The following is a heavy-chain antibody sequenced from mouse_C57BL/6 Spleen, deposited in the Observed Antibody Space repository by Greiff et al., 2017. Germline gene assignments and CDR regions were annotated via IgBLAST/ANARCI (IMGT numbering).Heavy chain of an antibody. J-gene: IGHJ1*03. V-gene: IGHV5-17*01. CDR1: GFTFSDYG. Sequence: EVNVVESGGGLVKPGGSLKLSCAASGFTFSDYGMHWVRQAPEKGLEWVAYISSGSSTIYYADTVKGRFTISRDNAKNTLFLQMTSLRSEDTAMYYCAGGIYYGNSYWYFDVWGTGTTVTVSS. CDR3: AGGIYYGNSYWYFDV. D-gene: IGHD2-1*01. CDR2: ISSGSSTI.